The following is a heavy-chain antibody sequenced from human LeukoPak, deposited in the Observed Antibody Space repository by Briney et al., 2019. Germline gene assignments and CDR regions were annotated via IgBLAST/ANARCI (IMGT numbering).Heavy chain of an antibody. J-gene: IGHJ4*02. CDR2: IYSGGST. Sequence: PGGSLRLSCAASGFTVSSNYMSWVRQAPGKGLEWVSVIYSGGSTYYADSVKGRFTISRDNSKNTLYLQMNSLRAEDTAVYSCARDITGTTDDYWGQGTLVTVSS. CDR1: GFTVSSNY. D-gene: IGHD1-20*01. V-gene: IGHV3-66*02. CDR3: ARDITGTTDDY.